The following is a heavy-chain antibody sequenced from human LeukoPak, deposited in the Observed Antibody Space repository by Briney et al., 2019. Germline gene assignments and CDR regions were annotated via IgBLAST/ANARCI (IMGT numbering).Heavy chain of an antibody. CDR2: IYPGDSDT. J-gene: IGHJ6*03. V-gene: IGHV5-51*01. CDR3: ARITYYYDSSGYYYYYYYMDV. Sequence: GESLRISCKGSGYSFTSYWIGWVRQMPGKGLEWMGIIYPGDSDTRYSPSFQGQVTISADKSISTAYLQWSSLKASDTAMYYCARITYYYDSSGYYYYYYYMDVWGKGTTVTVSS. CDR1: GYSFTSYW. D-gene: IGHD3-22*01.